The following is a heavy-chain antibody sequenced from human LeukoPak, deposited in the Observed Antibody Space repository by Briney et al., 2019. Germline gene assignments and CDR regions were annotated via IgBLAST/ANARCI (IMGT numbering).Heavy chain of an antibody. CDR1: GFSFATYA. CDR3: ARDYGCRLD. V-gene: IGHV3-7*01. CDR2: IREDESER. D-gene: IGHD3-10*01. Sequence: GGSLTLSCVASGFSFATYAMDWVRQAPGKGLEWVANIREDESERNYVDSVGGRSTNTRDNAWNSLYLQLDPLRTEDSAVYYCARDYGCRLDWGRGTLVTVSS. J-gene: IGHJ4*02.